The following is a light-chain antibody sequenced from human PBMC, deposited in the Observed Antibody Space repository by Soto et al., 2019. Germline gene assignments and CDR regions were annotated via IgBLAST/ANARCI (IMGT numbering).Light chain of an antibody. CDR3: LQYGIPLWT. CDR2: AAS. CDR1: QSVTANY. J-gene: IGKJ1*01. Sequence: EIALTQSPGTLSLSPGERATLSCRASQSVTANYLAWYQQKPGQAPRLLIYAASIGATGIPDRFSGSGSGTDFTLTISRLEPEDSAVYYCLQYGIPLWTFGQGIKVEIK. V-gene: IGKV3-20*01.